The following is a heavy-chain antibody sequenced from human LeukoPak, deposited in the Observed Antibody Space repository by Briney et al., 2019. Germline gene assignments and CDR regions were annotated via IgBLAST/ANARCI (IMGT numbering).Heavy chain of an antibody. CDR1: GYTFTSYY. CDR2: INASGGST. J-gene: IGHJ4*02. Sequence: GASVKVSCKASGYTFTSYYMHWVRQAPGQGLEWMGIINASGGSTSYAQKFQGRVTMTRDMSTSTVYMELSSLRSEDTAVYYCARDPDVDMITFGGVIAENDYWGQGTLVTVSS. D-gene: IGHD3-16*02. CDR3: ARDPDVDMITFGGVIAENDY. V-gene: IGHV1-46*01.